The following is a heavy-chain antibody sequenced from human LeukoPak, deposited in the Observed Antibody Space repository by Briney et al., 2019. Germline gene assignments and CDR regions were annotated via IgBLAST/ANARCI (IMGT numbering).Heavy chain of an antibody. CDR3: ASHYDILTGYYFY. CDR2: ISGSGGST. V-gene: IGHV3-23*01. D-gene: IGHD3-9*01. J-gene: IGHJ4*02. Sequence: GGSLRLSCAASGFTFSSYAMSWVRQAPGKGLEWVSAISGSGGSTYYADSVKGRFTISRGNSKNTLYLQMNSLRAEDTAVYYCASHYDILTGYYFYWGQGTLVTVSS. CDR1: GFTFSSYA.